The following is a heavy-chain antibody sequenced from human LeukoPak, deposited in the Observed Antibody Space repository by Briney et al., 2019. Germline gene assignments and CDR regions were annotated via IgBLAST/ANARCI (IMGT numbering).Heavy chain of an antibody. D-gene: IGHD3/OR15-3a*01. J-gene: IGHJ5*02. CDR1: GFDPTIYA. CDR2: LSDDGKNE. Sequence: PGSSLRLSRVASGFDPTIYAIHWVRQAPGTGLEWVAVLSDDGKNEYYSGSVQGRFTISRDRSTNTVFLEMNSESPGDTALYYCARDGLVIIRFFDWLDQWGRGTRVTVFS. V-gene: IGHV3-30*03. CDR3: ARDGLVIIRFFDWLDQ.